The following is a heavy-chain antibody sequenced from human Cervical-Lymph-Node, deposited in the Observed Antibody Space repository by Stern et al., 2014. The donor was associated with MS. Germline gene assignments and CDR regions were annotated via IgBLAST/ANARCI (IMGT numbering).Heavy chain of an antibody. CDR2: ITGSSTTI. Sequence: EVQLVESGGGLVHPGGSLRLSCAASGFTFSDYSLNWVRQAPGKGLEWISYITGSSTTIYYADSVKGRFTISRDNANNSLFLQMNSLRAEDTAVYYCARESDRWSGGWFDPWGQGTLVTVSS. CDR1: GFTFSDYS. J-gene: IGHJ5*02. D-gene: IGHD3-10*01. CDR3: ARESDRWSGGWFDP. V-gene: IGHV3-48*01.